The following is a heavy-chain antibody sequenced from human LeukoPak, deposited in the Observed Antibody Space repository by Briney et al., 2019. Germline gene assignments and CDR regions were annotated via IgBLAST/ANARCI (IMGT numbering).Heavy chain of an antibody. V-gene: IGHV3-33*01. CDR1: GFTFSSYG. Sequence: GGSLRLSCAASGFTFSSYGMHWVRQAPGKGLEWVAVIWYDGSNKYYADSVKGRFTISRDSSKNTLYLQMNSLRAEDTAVYYCARDRPHPYYYDSSGYLDYWGQGTLVTVSS. J-gene: IGHJ4*02. CDR2: IWYDGSNK. CDR3: ARDRPHPYYYDSSGYLDY. D-gene: IGHD3-22*01.